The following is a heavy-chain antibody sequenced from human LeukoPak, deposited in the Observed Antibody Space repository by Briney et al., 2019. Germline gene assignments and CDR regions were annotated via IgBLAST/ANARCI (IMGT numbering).Heavy chain of an antibody. D-gene: IGHD3-10*01. V-gene: IGHV4-59*01. J-gene: IGHJ3*02. CDR1: GGSISNYY. Sequence: SETLSLTCTVSGGSISNYYWSWIRRPPGKGLERIGYIDDSGNTNYNPSLRSQVTISVDRSKNQFSLKLSFVTAADTAVYYCARSDYYGSGSHTVFDAFDIWGQGTRVAVSS. CDR2: IDDSGNT. CDR3: ARSDYYGSGSHTVFDAFDI.